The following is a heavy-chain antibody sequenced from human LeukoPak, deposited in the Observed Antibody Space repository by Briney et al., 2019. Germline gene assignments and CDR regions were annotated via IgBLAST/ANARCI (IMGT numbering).Heavy chain of an antibody. D-gene: IGHD4-11*01. Sequence: ASVKVSCKASGYTSTGYYMHWVRQAPGQGLEWMGWINPNSGGTNYAQKFQGRVTMTRDTSISTAYMELSRLRSDDTAVYYCARDLKGLPGFDYWGQGTLVTVSS. CDR2: INPNSGGT. J-gene: IGHJ4*02. V-gene: IGHV1-2*02. CDR1: GYTSTGYY. CDR3: ARDLKGLPGFDY.